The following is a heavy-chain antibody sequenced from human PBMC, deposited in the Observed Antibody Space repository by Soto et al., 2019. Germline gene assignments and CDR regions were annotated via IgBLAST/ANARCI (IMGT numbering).Heavy chain of an antibody. CDR3: ARKGPEDWPLDY. Sequence: SGPTLVNPTQTLTLTCTFSGFSLSTSGVGVGWIRQPSGKALEWLTLIYWDDDKRYSPSQKNRLTITKDTSKNQVVLTMTNMDPMDTGTYYCARKGPEDWPLDYWGQGTLVTVSS. CDR2: IYWDDDK. CDR1: GFSLSTSGVG. D-gene: IGHD3-9*01. V-gene: IGHV2-5*02. J-gene: IGHJ4*02.